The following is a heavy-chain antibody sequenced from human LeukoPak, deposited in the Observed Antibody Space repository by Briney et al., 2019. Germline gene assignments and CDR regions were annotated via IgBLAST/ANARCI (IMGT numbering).Heavy chain of an antibody. V-gene: IGHV3-30*02. J-gene: IGHJ4*02. D-gene: IGHD3-10*01. CDR1: GFTFTTLG. CDR2: IESAGNNK. Sequence: PGGSLRLSCAASGFTFTTLGMHWVRQAPGKGLEWVAFIESAGNNKYYADSVKGRFTISRDNSKNTLYLGMNSLRAEDTAMYYCAKPGLGSYIHCDYWSQGTLVTVSS. CDR3: AKPGLGSYIHCDY.